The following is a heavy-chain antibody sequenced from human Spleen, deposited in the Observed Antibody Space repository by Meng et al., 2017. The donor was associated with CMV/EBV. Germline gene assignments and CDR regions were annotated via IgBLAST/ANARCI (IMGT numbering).Heavy chain of an antibody. J-gene: IGHJ4*02. Sequence: GESLKISCSASGLSFSTYWMSWVRQAPGKGLEWVANINQDGTEKYYVDSVKGRFTISRDNAKNSVHLQMNSLRIEDTALYYCVRGRGKDVWGQGTLVTVSS. CDR2: INQDGTEK. D-gene: IGHD3-16*01. CDR1: GLSFSTYW. CDR3: VRGRGKDV. V-gene: IGHV3-7*01.